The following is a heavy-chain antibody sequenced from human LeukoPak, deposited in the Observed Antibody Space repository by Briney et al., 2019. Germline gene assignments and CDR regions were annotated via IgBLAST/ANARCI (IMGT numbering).Heavy chain of an antibody. CDR2: IYHSGST. CDR1: GYSISSGYY. J-gene: IGHJ4*02. D-gene: IGHD3-22*01. Sequence: SETLSLTCTVSGYSISSGYYWGWIRQPPGKGLEWIGSIYHSGSTYYNPSLKSRVTISVDTSKNQFSLKLSSVTAADTAVYYCARASRDYYDSSGYSDNWGQGTLVTVSS. CDR3: ARASRDYYDSSGYSDN. V-gene: IGHV4-38-2*02.